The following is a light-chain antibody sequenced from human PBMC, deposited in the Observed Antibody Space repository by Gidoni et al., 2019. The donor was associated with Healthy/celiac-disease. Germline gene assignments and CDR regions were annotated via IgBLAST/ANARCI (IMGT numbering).Light chain of an antibody. CDR3: QQRNSYPLT. CDR1: QGISSY. Sequence: DIQFTQSPSFLSASVGDRVTITCRASQGISSYLAWYQQKPGKAPKLLSYAASTLQSGVPSRFSGSGSGTEFTLTISSLQPEDFATYYCQQRNSYPLTFGGGTKVEIK. CDR2: AAS. V-gene: IGKV1-9*01. J-gene: IGKJ4*01.